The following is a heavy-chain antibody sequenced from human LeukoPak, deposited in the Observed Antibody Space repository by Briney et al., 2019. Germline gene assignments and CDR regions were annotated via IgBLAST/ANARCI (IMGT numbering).Heavy chain of an antibody. J-gene: IGHJ3*02. CDR2: IYTSGNT. D-gene: IGHD1-1*01. CDR1: GGSISDYY. V-gene: IGHV4-4*07. CDR3: ARGPARGATTGADAFDI. Sequence: SETLSLTCTVSGGSISDYYWSWIRQPAGKGLEWIGRIYTSGNTNYNPSLKSRVTMSLDTSRKQFSLNLSSVTAADTAVYYCARGPARGATTGADAFDIWGQGTMVTVSS.